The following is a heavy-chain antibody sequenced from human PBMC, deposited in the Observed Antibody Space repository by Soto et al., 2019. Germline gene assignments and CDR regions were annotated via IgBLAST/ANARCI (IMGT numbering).Heavy chain of an antibody. D-gene: IGHD3-22*01. J-gene: IGHJ4*02. Sequence: SETLSLTCTVSGGSISSGGYYWSWIRQHPGKGLELIVYIYYSGSTYYNPSLKSRVTISVDTSKIQFSLKLSSVTAADTAVYYCARETRITMIVVVSRYFDYWGQGTLVTVSS. CDR1: GGSISSGGYY. CDR3: ARETRITMIVVVSRYFDY. V-gene: IGHV4-31*03. CDR2: IYYSGST.